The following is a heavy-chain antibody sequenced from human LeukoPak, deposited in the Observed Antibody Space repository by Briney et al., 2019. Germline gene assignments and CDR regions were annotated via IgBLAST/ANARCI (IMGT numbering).Heavy chain of an antibody. D-gene: IGHD7-27*01. Sequence: GASVKVSCKTSGYTFTTYYMHWARQAPGQGLKWMGWINGKRGDTNYAQNFQDRVTMTRDTSTSTVYMELSRLTVDDTAVYYCARDHDWGVDYWGQGTLVTVSS. J-gene: IGHJ4*02. CDR1: GYTFTTYY. CDR2: INGKRGDT. V-gene: IGHV1-2*02. CDR3: ARDHDWGVDY.